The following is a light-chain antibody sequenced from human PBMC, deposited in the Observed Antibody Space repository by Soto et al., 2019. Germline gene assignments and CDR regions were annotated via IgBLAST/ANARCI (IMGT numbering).Light chain of an antibody. CDR2: EVT. J-gene: IGLJ2*01. CDR3: SSYAGSDNFEV. Sequence: QSALTQPPSASGSPGQSVTISCTGTRSDVGDYNYVSWYQQHPGKAPKLLIYEVTKRPSGVPDRFSGSKSANTASLTVSGLQAEDESDYYFSSYAGSDNFEVFGGGTKLPVL. CDR1: RSDVGDYNY. V-gene: IGLV2-8*01.